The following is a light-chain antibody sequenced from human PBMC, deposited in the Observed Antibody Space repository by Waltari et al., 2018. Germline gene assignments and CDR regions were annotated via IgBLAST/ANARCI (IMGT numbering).Light chain of an antibody. J-gene: IGLJ2*01. CDR3: QSYDTSLSVV. CDR2: GTN. CDR1: SSNIGAGYD. Sequence: QSVLTQPPSVSGAPGLRVTISCTGSSSNIGAGYDVHWYQHLPGTPPKLLISGTNNRPSGDPDRFSGSKSGTSASLAITGLQVDDEADYYCQSYDTSLSVVFGGGTKLTVL. V-gene: IGLV1-40*01.